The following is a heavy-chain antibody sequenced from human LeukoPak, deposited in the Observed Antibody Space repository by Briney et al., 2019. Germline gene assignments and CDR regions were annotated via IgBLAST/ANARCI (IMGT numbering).Heavy chain of an antibody. J-gene: IGHJ4*02. CDR1: GGSFSGYY. CDR3: ARGEQLWSPLLE. D-gene: IGHD5-18*01. Sequence: SETLSLTCAVYGGSFSGYYWSWIRQPPGKGLEWIGGINHSGSTNYNPSLKSRVTISVDTSKNQFSLKLSSVTAADTAVYYCARGEQLWSPLLEWGQGTLVTVSS. V-gene: IGHV4-34*01. CDR2: INHSGST.